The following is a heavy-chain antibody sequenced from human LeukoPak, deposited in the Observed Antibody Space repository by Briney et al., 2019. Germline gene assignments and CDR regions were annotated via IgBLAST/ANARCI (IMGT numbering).Heavy chain of an antibody. CDR1: GGSISSYY. Sequence: SETLSLTCTVSGGSISSYYWSWIRQPPGKGLEWIGYIYYSGSTNYNPSLKSRVTISVDTSKNQFSLKLSSVTAADTAVYYCARDYFRAFDIWGQGTMVTVSS. CDR3: ARDYFRAFDI. V-gene: IGHV4-59*12. CDR2: IYYSGST. D-gene: IGHD2/OR15-2a*01. J-gene: IGHJ3*02.